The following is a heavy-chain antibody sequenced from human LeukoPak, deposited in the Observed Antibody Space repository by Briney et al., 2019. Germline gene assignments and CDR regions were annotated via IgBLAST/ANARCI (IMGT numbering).Heavy chain of an antibody. CDR2: IYYSGTT. CDR3: ARGSNWFDP. V-gene: IGHV4-59*01. D-gene: IGHD6-6*01. J-gene: IGHJ5*02. Sequence: SETLSLTCSVSAASLSDYYWRWIRLPPGKGLEWIGYIYYSGTTNYNAPLKSRVTISEDPSKNQISLKLTSVAHADTAVYYCARGSNWFDPWGQGILVTVSS. CDR1: AASLSDYY.